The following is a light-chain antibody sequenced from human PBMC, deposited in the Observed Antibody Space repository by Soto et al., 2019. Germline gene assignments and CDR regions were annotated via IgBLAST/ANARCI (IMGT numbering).Light chain of an antibody. CDR2: RNN. V-gene: IGLV1-47*01. J-gene: IGLJ7*01. Sequence: QYVLTQPPSASGTPGQRVTISCSGSLSNIGSNFIYWYQQLPGSAPKLLINRNNERPSGVPDRFSGSKSGTSASLAISGLRSENEADYHCAAWDDSLSGVVFGGGTQLTVL. CDR1: LSNIGSNF. CDR3: AAWDDSLSGVV.